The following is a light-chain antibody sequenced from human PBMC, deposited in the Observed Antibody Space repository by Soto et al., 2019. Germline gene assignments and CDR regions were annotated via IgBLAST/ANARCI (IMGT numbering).Light chain of an antibody. V-gene: IGLV2-14*01. J-gene: IGLJ2*01. CDR2: DVS. CDR3: SSHTSSSTVV. Sequence: QSALTQPASVSGSPGQSITISCTGTSSDIGSYNYVSWYQQHPGKAPKVMIYDVSDRPSGVSNRFSGSKSGNTASLTISGLLAEDEADYYCSSHTSSSTVVFGGGTKLTVL. CDR1: SSDIGSYNY.